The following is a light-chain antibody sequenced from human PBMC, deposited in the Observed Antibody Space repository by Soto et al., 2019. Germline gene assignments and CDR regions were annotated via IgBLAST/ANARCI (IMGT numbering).Light chain of an antibody. Sequence: EIVLTQSPGTLSLYPGERATLSCRASQSVSSYLAWYQQKPGQAPRLLIYAASSRATGIPDRFSGSGSGTDFTLTISRLEPEDFAVYYCQQYRSSPRTFGPGTEVDIK. CDR3: QQYRSSPRT. J-gene: IGKJ3*01. CDR2: AAS. V-gene: IGKV3-20*01. CDR1: QSVSSY.